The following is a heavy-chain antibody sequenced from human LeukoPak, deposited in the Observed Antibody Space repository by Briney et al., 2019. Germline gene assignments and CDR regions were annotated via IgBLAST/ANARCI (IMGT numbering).Heavy chain of an antibody. CDR1: GFTFSSYS. D-gene: IGHD2-2*01. V-gene: IGHV3-21*01. J-gene: IGHJ5*02. Sequence: PGGSLRLSCAASGFTFSSYSMNWVRQAPGKGLEWISSISSSSSYIYYADSVKGRFTISRDNAKNSLYLQMNSLRAEDTAVYYCARGGVVVPAAIWWFDPWGQGTLVTVSS. CDR3: ARGGVVVPAAIWWFDP. CDR2: ISSSSSYI.